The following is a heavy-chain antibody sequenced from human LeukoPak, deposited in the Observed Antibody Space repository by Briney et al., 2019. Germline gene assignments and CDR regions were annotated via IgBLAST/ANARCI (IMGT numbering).Heavy chain of an antibody. Sequence: GGSLRLACAASGFTFSNAWMSWVRQAPGKGLEWVSNISGSGRGGRTYYADSVKGRFTISRDNSKNTLYLQMSSLRAEDTAVYYCAKSGLNRFDYWGQGTLVTVSS. CDR3: AKSGLNRFDY. V-gene: IGHV3-23*01. CDR2: ISGSGRGGRT. CDR1: GFTFSNAW. J-gene: IGHJ4*02. D-gene: IGHD2-15*01.